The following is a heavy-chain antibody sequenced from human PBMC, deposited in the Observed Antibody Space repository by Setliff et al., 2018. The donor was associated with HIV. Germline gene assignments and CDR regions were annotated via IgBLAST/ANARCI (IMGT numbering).Heavy chain of an antibody. CDR3: ARGEPTILIEPAAFFDY. D-gene: IGHD2-2*01. V-gene: IGHV3-48*03. Sequence: GGSLRLSCAASGFIFSSYEMNWVRQAPGKGLEWVSYISSSGSPKYYADSVKGRFTISRDNAKNSLYLQMNSLRAEDTAVYYCARGEPTILIEPAAFFDYWGQGTLVTVSS. J-gene: IGHJ4*02. CDR2: ISSSGSPK. CDR1: GFIFSSYE.